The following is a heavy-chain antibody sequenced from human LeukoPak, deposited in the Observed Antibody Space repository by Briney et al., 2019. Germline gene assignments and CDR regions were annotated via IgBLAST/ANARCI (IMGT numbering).Heavy chain of an antibody. CDR1: GFTFSSHW. Sequence: QAGGSLRLSCAASGFTFSSHWMTWVRQAPGKGLEWVANINQDGSERYYADSVKGRFTISRDNAKNSLYLQMNSLRAEDTAVYYCARDSEYSSSFAFDIWGQGTMVTVSS. CDR2: INQDGSER. V-gene: IGHV3-7*01. D-gene: IGHD6-13*01. J-gene: IGHJ3*02. CDR3: ARDSEYSSSFAFDI.